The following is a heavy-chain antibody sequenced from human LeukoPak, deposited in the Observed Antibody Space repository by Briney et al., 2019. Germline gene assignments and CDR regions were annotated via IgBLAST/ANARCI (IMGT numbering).Heavy chain of an antibody. CDR2: INTDGSST. Sequence: GGSLRLSCAASGFTFSTYWMHWVRQAPGEGLVWVSRINTDGSSTKYAASVKGRFTISRDNAKNTLYLQMNSLRAEDAAVYYCAMGSPDEPLDYWGQGTLVTVSS. CDR1: GFTFSTYW. CDR3: AMGSPDEPLDY. V-gene: IGHV3-74*01. D-gene: IGHD1-26*01. J-gene: IGHJ4*02.